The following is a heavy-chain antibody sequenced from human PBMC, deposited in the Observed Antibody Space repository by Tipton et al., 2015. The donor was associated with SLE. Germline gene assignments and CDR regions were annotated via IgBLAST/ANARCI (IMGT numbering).Heavy chain of an antibody. J-gene: IGHJ4*02. CDR3: ARKISVPAWGDYFDY. CDR2: IYHSGSI. V-gene: IGHV4-38-2*01. D-gene: IGHD3-16*01. Sequence: TLSLTCVVSGYSITSDNYLDWIRQPPGKGVEWIGSIYHSGSIYYNPSFESRVTLSIDTSKNQFSLKLTSVTAADTAVYYCARKISVPAWGDYFDYWGLGTRVIVSS. CDR1: GYSITSDNY.